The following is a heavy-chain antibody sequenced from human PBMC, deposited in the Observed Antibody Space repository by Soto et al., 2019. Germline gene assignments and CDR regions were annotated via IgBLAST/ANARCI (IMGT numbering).Heavy chain of an antibody. Sequence: SETLSLTCTVSGGSISSGGYYWSWIRQHPGKGLEWIGYIYYSGSTYYNPSLKSRVTISVDTSKNQFSLKLSSVTGADTAVYYCARDPGTYYYDSSGQDDAFGIWGQGTMVTVSS. V-gene: IGHV4-31*03. CDR3: ARDPGTYYYDSSGQDDAFGI. CDR1: GGSISSGGYY. J-gene: IGHJ3*02. D-gene: IGHD3-22*01. CDR2: IYYSGST.